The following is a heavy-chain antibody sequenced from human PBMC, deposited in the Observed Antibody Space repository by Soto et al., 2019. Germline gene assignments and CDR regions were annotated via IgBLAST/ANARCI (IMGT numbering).Heavy chain of an antibody. Sequence: QITLKESGPTLVKPTQTLTLTCTFSGFSLSTSGVGVGWIRQPPGKALEWLALIYWDDDKGYSPSLKNRLTITKDTSKNQVVLTMTNMEHVDTATYYCAQYRYGAYEYWGQGTLVTVSS. J-gene: IGHJ4*02. CDR2: IYWDDDK. CDR1: GFSLSTSGVG. V-gene: IGHV2-5*02. CDR3: AQYRYGAYEY. D-gene: IGHD5-18*01.